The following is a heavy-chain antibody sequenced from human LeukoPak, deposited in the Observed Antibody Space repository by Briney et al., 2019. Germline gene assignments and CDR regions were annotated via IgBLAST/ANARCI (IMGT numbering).Heavy chain of an antibody. Sequence: WISAYNGNTNYAQKLQGRVTMTTDTSTSTAYMELRSLRSDDTAVYYCARVDSIWVSYGMDVWGQGTTVTVSS. V-gene: IGHV1-18*01. CDR2: ISAYNGNT. D-gene: IGHD3-16*01. J-gene: IGHJ6*02. CDR3: ARVDSIWVSYGMDV.